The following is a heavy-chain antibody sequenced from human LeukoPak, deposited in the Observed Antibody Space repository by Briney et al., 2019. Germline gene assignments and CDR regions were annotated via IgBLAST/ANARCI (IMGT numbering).Heavy chain of an antibody. CDR1: DGSISSDS. V-gene: IGHV4-4*07. Sequence: SETLSLTCTVSDGSISSDSWSWIRQPAGKGLEWIGRSHSRGSTSYNPSLESRVTMSVDTSKNQFSLRLSSLTAADTAVYYCAREAEHYYYAMDVWGQGTTVNVSS. J-gene: IGHJ6*02. CDR3: AREAEHYYYAMDV. CDR2: SHSRGST.